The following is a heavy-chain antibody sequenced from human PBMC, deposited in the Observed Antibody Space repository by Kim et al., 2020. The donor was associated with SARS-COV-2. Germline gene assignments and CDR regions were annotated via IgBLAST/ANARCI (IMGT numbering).Heavy chain of an antibody. J-gene: IGHJ4*02. V-gene: IGHV3-43*02. CDR3: APLLRDSSIPDFHY. CDR1: GFTFEDYA. D-gene: IGHD6-19*01. CDR2: ISGDGGTT. Sequence: GGSLRLSCAASGFTFEDYAMHWVRHAPEKGLEWVSLISGDGGTTYYADSVKGRFTLSRDNNKNSLYLQMHSLRTEDTALYYCAPLLRDSSIPDFHYWGRGTLVTVSS.